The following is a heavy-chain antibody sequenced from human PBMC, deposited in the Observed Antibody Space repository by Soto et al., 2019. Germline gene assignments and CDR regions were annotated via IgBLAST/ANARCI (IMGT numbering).Heavy chain of an antibody. CDR3: ASSWNFYLCYYFDY. CDR2: IYYSGST. V-gene: IGHV4-39*01. J-gene: IGHJ4*02. Sequence: PSETLSLTCTVSGGSISSSSYYWGWIRQPPGKGLEWIGSIYYSGSTYYNPSLKSRVTISVDTSKNQFSLKLSSVTAADTAVYYCASSWNFYLCYYFDYWGQGTLVTVSS. CDR1: GGSISSSSYY. D-gene: IGHD3-10*02.